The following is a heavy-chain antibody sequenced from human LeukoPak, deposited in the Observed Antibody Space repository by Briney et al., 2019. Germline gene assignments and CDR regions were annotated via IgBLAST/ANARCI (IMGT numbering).Heavy chain of an antibody. CDR2: INHSGST. Sequence: SETLSLTCAVYGGSFSGYYWSWIRQPPGKGLEWNGEINHSGSTNYNPSLKSRVTISVDTSKNQFSLKLSSVTAADTAVYYCARARQRVVTSYYYYYGMDVWGQGTTVTVSS. D-gene: IGHD2-21*02. CDR1: GGSFSGYY. J-gene: IGHJ6*02. CDR3: ARARQRVVTSYYYYYGMDV. V-gene: IGHV4-34*01.